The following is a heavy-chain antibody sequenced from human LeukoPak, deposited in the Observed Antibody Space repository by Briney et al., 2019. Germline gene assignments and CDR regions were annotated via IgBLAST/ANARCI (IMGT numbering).Heavy chain of an antibody. J-gene: IGHJ4*02. D-gene: IGHD3-22*01. Sequence: SETLSLTCTVSGGSISSSSYYWGWIRQPPGKGLEWIGSIYYSGSTYYNPSLKSRVTISVDTSKNQFSLKLSSVTAADTAVYYCARDRMGSYYDSSELDYWGQGTLVTVSS. V-gene: IGHV4-39*07. CDR1: GGSISSSSYY. CDR2: IYYSGST. CDR3: ARDRMGSYYDSSELDY.